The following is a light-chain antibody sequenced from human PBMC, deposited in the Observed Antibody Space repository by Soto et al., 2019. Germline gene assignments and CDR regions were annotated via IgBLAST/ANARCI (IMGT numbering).Light chain of an antibody. CDR2: AAD. CDR3: QQNYDVPYT. CDR1: PSIGSY. J-gene: IGKJ2*01. V-gene: IGKV1-39*01. Sequence: QLTQSPSLLSASVGDRVTITCRASPSIGSYLNWYQHKPGEAPRLLIFAADTLKSGVPSRFTGSGFNKEFSLSITSLQPDDFATYYCQQNYDVPYTFGQGTRVEIK.